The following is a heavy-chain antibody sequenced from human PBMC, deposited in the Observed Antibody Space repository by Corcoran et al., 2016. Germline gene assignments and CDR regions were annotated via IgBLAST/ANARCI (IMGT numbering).Heavy chain of an antibody. Sequence: EVQLVESGGGLVQPGGSLRLSCAASGFTFSSYDMHWVRQATGKGLEWVSAIGTAGDTYYPGSVKGRFTISRENAKNSLYLQMNSRRAEDTAVYYCAMERGYSYGSYYYYGMDVWGQGTTVTVSS. V-gene: IGHV3-13*01. CDR3: AMERGYSYGSYYYYGMDV. D-gene: IGHD5-18*01. CDR2: IGTAGDT. J-gene: IGHJ6*02. CDR1: GFTFSSYD.